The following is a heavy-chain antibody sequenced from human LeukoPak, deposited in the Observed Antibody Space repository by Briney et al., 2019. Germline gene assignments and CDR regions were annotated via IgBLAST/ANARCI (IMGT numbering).Heavy chain of an antibody. CDR3: ARVGIDCGGDCYDYFDY. J-gene: IGHJ4*02. D-gene: IGHD2-21*02. Sequence: SVKVSCKASGGTFSSYAISWVRQAPGRGLEWMGGIIPIFGTANYAQKFQGRVTITADESTSTAYMELSSLRSEDTAVYYCARVGIDCGGDCYDYFDYWGQGTLVTVSS. CDR1: GGTFSSYA. CDR2: IIPIFGTA. V-gene: IGHV1-69*13.